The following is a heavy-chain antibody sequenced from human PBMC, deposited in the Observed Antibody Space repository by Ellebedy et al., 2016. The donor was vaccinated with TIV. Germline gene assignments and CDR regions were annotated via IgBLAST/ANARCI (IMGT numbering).Heavy chain of an antibody. D-gene: IGHD2-15*01. J-gene: IGHJ4*02. V-gene: IGHV4-31*03. CDR2: IFFSGTT. CDR1: GGSISSGHYY. Sequence: SETLSLTXTVSGGSISSGHYYWSWIRQPPGKGLEWIGYIFFSGTTYYNPSLESRVTISVDTSKNQFSLKLNSVTAADTAVYYCARGGGILDFDYWGQGTLVTVSS. CDR3: ARGGGILDFDY.